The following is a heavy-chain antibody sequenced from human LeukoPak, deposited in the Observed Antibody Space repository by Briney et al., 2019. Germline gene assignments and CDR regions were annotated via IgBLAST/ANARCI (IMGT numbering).Heavy chain of an antibody. D-gene: IGHD2-2*01. CDR3: ARIDCSSTSCYGNSVDP. V-gene: IGHV1-18*01. CDR2: ISTYSGNT. J-gene: IGHJ5*02. Sequence: ASVKVSCKASGYTFVSYGLNWVRQAPGRGLEWMGWISTYSGNTHSAEKFQGRVTMTTDTSTSTAYMELRSLTSDDTAVYYCARIDCSSTSCYGNSVDPWGQGTLVTVSS. CDR1: GYTFVSYG.